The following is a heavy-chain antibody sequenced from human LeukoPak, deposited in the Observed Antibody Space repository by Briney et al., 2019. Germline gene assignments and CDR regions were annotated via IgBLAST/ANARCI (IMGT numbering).Heavy chain of an antibody. CDR2: ISSSSGAK. V-gene: IGHV3-48*04. Sequence: PGGSLRLSCAASEFTFSSYSMNWVRQAPGKGLEWVSYISSSSGAKYYADSVTGRYTISRDNAKNSLYLQMNSLRAEDTAVYYCARKYSGYGYYFDYWGQGTLVTVSS. CDR1: EFTFSSYS. J-gene: IGHJ4*02. D-gene: IGHD5-12*01. CDR3: ARKYSGYGYYFDY.